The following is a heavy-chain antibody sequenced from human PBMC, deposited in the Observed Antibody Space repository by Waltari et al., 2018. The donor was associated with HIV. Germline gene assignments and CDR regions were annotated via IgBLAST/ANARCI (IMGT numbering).Heavy chain of an antibody. CDR1: GGSLTDSY. CDR2: INHSWRS. D-gene: IGHD3-10*01. Sequence: QVRLQQWGAGQLKASATLSLTCAVYGGSLTDSYRSVIRQCAGRRLEWSVEINHSWRSAFNPSLKRRVTIAVYPAKNKLSLTLRSLTAADTGVYYCARESRRRIRQGGINWFDPWGQGTPVTVLS. J-gene: IGHJ5*02. CDR3: ARESRRRIRQGGINWFDP. V-gene: IGHV4-34*02.